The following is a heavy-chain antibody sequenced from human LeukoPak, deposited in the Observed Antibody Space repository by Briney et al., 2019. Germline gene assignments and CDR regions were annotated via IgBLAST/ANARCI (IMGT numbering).Heavy chain of an antibody. CDR2: ISAYNGDT. CDR3: ARSRLGVLDY. CDR1: GYTFATYG. D-gene: IGHD1-26*01. V-gene: IGHV1-18*01. J-gene: IGHJ4*02. Sequence: APVKVSCKASGYTFATYGVTFVRQAPGQGLEWVGWISAYNGDTDYAQELQGRVTMTTDTSTSTAYMELRNLKSDDTAVYYCARSRLGVLDYWGQGTLVTVSS.